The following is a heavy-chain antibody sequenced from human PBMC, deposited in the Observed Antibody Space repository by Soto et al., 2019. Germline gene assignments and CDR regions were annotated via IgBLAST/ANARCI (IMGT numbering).Heavy chain of an antibody. Sequence: NPSETLSLTCTVSGGSIGSYYWSWIRQPPGKGLEWIGHIYYTGSTSYNPSLKGRVTISIDTSENQFSLKLRSGTAADTAVYYCARHYFDSSGYYFALGLDVWGQGTTVTVSS. CDR1: GGSIGSYY. J-gene: IGHJ6*02. CDR2: IYYTGST. D-gene: IGHD3-22*01. V-gene: IGHV4-59*01. CDR3: ARHYFDSSGYYFALGLDV.